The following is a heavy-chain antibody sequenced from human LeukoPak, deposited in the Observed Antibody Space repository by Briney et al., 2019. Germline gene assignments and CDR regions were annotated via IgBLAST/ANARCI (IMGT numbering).Heavy chain of an antibody. CDR1: GYSFTEHY. Sequence: PGASVKVSCKASGYSFTEHYIYWVRQAPGQGLEWVGRINCNSGDANSAQKFQGRVTMTRDTSVSTAYMDLSSVTSDDTAVYFCARSAGHCSNGICFTDYYMDVWGRGTTVTVSS. J-gene: IGHJ6*03. D-gene: IGHD2-8*01. CDR3: ARSAGHCSNGICFTDYYMDV. V-gene: IGHV1-2*02. CDR2: INCNSGDA.